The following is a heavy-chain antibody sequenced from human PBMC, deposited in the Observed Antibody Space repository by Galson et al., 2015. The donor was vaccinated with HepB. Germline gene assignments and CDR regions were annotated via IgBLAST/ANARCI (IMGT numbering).Heavy chain of an antibody. CDR1: GYTLTNHW. D-gene: IGHD2-8*02. J-gene: IGHJ2*01. CDR3: VRDRGFCTGSSCAGWYFDR. Sequence: QSGAEVKNSGESLTISCKASGYTLTNHWIGWVRQMPGKGLEWMAIIFPFDSDASYSPSFQGQVTISGDKSINTVYLQWSALQVSDTAMYYCVRDRGFCTGSSCAGWYFDRWGRGTLVTVSP. CDR2: IFPFDSDA. V-gene: IGHV5-51*01.